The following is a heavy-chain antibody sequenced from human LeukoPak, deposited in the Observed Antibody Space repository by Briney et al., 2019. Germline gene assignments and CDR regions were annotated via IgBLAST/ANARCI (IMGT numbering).Heavy chain of an antibody. CDR3: ARDLGEERLGELSFDY. J-gene: IGHJ4*02. CDR2: INHSGST. D-gene: IGHD3-16*02. Sequence: SETLSLTCAVYGGSFSGYYWSWIRQSPGEGLEWVGEINHSGSTNYNPSLKSRVTISVDTSKNQFSLKLSSVTAADTAMYYCARDLGEERLGELSFDYWGQGTLVTVSS. V-gene: IGHV4-34*01. CDR1: GGSFSGYY.